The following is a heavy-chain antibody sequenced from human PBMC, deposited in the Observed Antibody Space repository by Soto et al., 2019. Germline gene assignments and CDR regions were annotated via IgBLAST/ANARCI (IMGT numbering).Heavy chain of an antibody. J-gene: IGHJ6*02. V-gene: IGHV3-53*04. CDR2: IYNDGST. CDR1: GFTVSSNY. Sequence: GGSMRLSCAASGFTVSSNYMSWVRQAPGKGLEWVSLIYNDGSTYYADSVKGRFTISRHNSKNTLYLQMNSLRAEDTAVYYCTKVGARYGMDVWGQGTTVTVSS. D-gene: IGHD1-26*01. CDR3: TKVGARYGMDV.